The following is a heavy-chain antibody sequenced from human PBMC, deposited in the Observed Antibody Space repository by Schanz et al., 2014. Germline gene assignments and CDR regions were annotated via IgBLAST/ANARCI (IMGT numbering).Heavy chain of an antibody. V-gene: IGHV3-30*02. CDR3: AKLDGYAYGSMGQEYFDY. CDR1: GFIFRTYG. CDR2: IHYDGTYK. D-gene: IGHD5-18*01. Sequence: QVHLVESGGGVVQPGGSLRLSCAASGFIFRTYGMHWVRQAPGKGLEWVAFIHYDGTYKYYADSVKGRFTISRDNSENTLYLQMISLRAEDTAVYYCAKLDGYAYGSMGQEYFDYWGQGTPVAVSS. J-gene: IGHJ4*02.